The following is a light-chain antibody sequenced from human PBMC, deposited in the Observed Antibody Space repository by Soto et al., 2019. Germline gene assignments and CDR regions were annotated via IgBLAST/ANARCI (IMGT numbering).Light chain of an antibody. V-gene: IGKV3-20*01. Sequence: EIVLTQSPGSLSLSPGERATLSCRASQSINSNYLAWYRQKPGQAPRLLIYGASRRATDIPDRFSGSVSGTDFTLTISRLEPEDFAVYYCQQYSSLPRTFGQGTKVEIQ. J-gene: IGKJ1*01. CDR2: GAS. CDR1: QSINSNY. CDR3: QQYSSLPRT.